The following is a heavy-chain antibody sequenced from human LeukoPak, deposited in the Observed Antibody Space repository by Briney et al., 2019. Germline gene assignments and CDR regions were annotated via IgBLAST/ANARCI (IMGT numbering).Heavy chain of an antibody. CDR3: ARVEMSGSPHDY. Sequence: GGSLRLSCAASGFTFTSYAMSWVRQAPGKGLEWVSAISDSAYSTFYADSVKGRFTVSRDKSKNTLYLQMNSLRAEDTAVYYCARVEMSGSPHDYWGQGTLVIVSS. J-gene: IGHJ4*02. CDR2: ISDSAYST. CDR1: GFTFTSYA. D-gene: IGHD3-10*01. V-gene: IGHV3-23*01.